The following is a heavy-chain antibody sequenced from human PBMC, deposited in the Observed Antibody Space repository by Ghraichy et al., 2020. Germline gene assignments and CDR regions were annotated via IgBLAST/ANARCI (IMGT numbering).Heavy chain of an antibody. CDR1: GGTFSIYA. CDR3: ARDMYSGSYRVSYYYYYIAV. V-gene: IGHV1-69*13. CDR2: IIPLFGTA. J-gene: IGHJ6*03. Sequence: SVKVSCNASGGTFSIYAISWVRQAPGQGLEWMGGIIPLFGTANYAQKFQGRVTITADESTSTAYMELSSLRSQDTAVYYCARDMYSGSYRVSYYYYYIAVWGKGTTVTVSS. D-gene: IGHD1-26*01.